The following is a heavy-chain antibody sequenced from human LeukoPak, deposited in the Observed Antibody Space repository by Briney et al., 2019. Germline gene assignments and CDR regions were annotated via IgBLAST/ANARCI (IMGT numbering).Heavy chain of an antibody. D-gene: IGHD2-2*01. CDR2: IDPSDSYT. J-gene: IGHJ5*02. V-gene: IGHV5-10-1*01. Sequence: TGESLKISCKGSGYSFTSYWISWVRQMPGKGLEWRGRIDPSDSYTNYSPSFEGHVTISADKSISTAYLQWSSLKASDTAMYSCATNPIEGVTAAIPDVDPWGQGTLVTVSS. CDR3: ATNPIEGVTAAIPDVDP. CDR1: GYSFTSYW.